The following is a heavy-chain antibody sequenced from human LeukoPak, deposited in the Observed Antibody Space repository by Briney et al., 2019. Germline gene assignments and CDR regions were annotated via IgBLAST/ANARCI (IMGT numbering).Heavy chain of an antibody. CDR1: GFTFSSYG. CDR3: ASGANYYGNPTGPLDY. Sequence: GGSLRLSCAASGFTFSSYGMHWVRQAPGKGLEWVAVIWYDGSNKYYADSVKGRFTISRDNSKNTLYLQMNSLRAEDTAVYYCASGANYYGNPTGPLDYWGQGTLVTVSS. D-gene: IGHD3-10*01. V-gene: IGHV3-33*01. J-gene: IGHJ4*02. CDR2: IWYDGSNK.